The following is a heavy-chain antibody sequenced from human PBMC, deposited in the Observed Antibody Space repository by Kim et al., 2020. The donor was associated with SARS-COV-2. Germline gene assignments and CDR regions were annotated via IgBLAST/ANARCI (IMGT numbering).Heavy chain of an antibody. CDR3: AKALHRIAVAGQNYYYYGMDV. D-gene: IGHD6-19*01. V-gene: IGHV3-30*18. Sequence: GGSLRLSCAASGFTFSSYGMHWVRQAPGKGLEWVAVISYDGSNKYYADSVKGRFTISRDNSKNTLYLQMNSLRAEDTAVYYCAKALHRIAVAGQNYYYYGMDVWGQGTTVTVSS. J-gene: IGHJ6*02. CDR2: ISYDGSNK. CDR1: GFTFSSYG.